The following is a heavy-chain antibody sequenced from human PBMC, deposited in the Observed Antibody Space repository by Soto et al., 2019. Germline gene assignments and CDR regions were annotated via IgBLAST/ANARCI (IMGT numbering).Heavy chain of an antibody. D-gene: IGHD6-19*01. J-gene: IGHJ4*02. CDR3: ARIYSSGWYGPDY. Sequence: PVGSLRLSCAASGFTFSSYSMNWVRQAPGKGLEWVSSISSSSSYIYYADSVKGRFTISRDNAKNSLYLQMNSLRAEDTAVYYCARIYSSGWYGPDYWGQGTLVTVSS. CDR2: ISSSSSYI. V-gene: IGHV3-21*01. CDR1: GFTFSSYS.